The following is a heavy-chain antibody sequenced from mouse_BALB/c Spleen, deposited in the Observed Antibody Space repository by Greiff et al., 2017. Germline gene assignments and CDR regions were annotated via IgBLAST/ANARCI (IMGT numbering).Heavy chain of an antibody. J-gene: IGHJ1*01. CDR3: ARSLYGNYYFDV. V-gene: IGHV1-4*02. D-gene: IGHD2-10*02. CDR2: INPSSGYT. CDR1: GYTFTSYT. Sequence: QVQLKESAAELARPGASVKMSCKASGYTFTSYTMHWVKQRPGQGLEWIGYINPSSGYTEYNQKFKDKTTLTADKSSSTAYMQLSSLTSEDSAVYYCARSLYGNYYFDVWGAGTTVTVSA.